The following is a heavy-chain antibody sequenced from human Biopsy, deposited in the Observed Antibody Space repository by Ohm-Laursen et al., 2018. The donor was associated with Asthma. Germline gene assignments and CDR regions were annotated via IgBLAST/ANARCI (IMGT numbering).Heavy chain of an antibody. CDR1: RFTYE. CDR2: ISYDGSSI. CDR3: ATNSGAYKNSLGDGLDV. Sequence: SLRLSCAAIRFTYEMHWVRQAPGKGLEWVAVISYDGSSIYYADSVKGRFTISRDNSKKMLYLQMNSLRAEDTAVYYCATNSGAYKNSLGDGLDVWGQGTTVIVSS. J-gene: IGHJ6*02. V-gene: IGHV3-30-3*02. D-gene: IGHD1-26*01.